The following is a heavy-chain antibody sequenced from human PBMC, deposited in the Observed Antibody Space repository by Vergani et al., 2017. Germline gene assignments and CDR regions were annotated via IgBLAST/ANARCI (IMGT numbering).Heavy chain of an antibody. CDR1: GYTFTGYY. CDR3: ARGFYYYDRSGRVRGYYYYGMDV. CDR2: INPNSGGT. D-gene: IGHD3-22*01. J-gene: IGHJ6*02. V-gene: IGHV1-2*02. Sequence: QVQLVQSGAEVKKPGASVKVSCKASGYTFTGYYMHWVRQAPGQGLEWMGWINPNSGGTNYAQKFQGRVTMTRDTSISTAYMELSRLRSDDTAVYYCARGFYYYDRSGRVRGYYYYGMDVWGQGTTVTVSS.